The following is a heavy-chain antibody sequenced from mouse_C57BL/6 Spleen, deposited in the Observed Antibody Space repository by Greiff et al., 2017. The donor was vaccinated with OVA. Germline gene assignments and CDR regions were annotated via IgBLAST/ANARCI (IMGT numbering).Heavy chain of an antibody. J-gene: IGHJ4*01. CDR2: IHPNSGST. D-gene: IGHD2-3*01. Sequence: QVQLQQPGAELVKPGASVKLSCKASGYTFTSYWMHWVKQRPGQGLEWIGMIHPNSGSTNYNEKFKSKATLTVDKSSSTAYMQLSSLTSEDSAVYYCAKSYDGYRYYAMDDWGQGTSVTVSS. CDR1: GYTFTSYW. CDR3: AKSYDGYRYYAMDD. V-gene: IGHV1-64*01.